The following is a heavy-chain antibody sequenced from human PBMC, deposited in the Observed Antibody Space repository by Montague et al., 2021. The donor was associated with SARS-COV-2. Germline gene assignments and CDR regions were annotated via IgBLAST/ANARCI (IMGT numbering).Heavy chain of an antibody. CDR1: GFTFGDYA. J-gene: IGHJ5*02. Sequence: SLRLSCAASGFTFGDYAMHWVRQAPGKGLEWVSGISWNSGSIGYADSVKGRFTISRDNAKNSLYLQMNSLRAGDTALYYCAKDSYYDFWSGYSPGENWFDPWGQGTLVTVSS. CDR2: ISWNSGSI. CDR3: AKDSYYDFWSGYSPGENWFDP. D-gene: IGHD3-3*01. V-gene: IGHV3-9*01.